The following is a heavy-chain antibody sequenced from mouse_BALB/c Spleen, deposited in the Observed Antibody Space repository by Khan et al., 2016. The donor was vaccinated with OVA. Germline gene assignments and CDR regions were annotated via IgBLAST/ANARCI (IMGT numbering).Heavy chain of an antibody. V-gene: IGHV5-6*01. J-gene: IGHJ3*01. D-gene: IGHD1-1*01. CDR1: GFTFSTYG. CDR3: TRLAYYYDSEGFAY. Sequence: EVELVESGGDLVKPGGSLKLSCAASGFTFSTYGMSWVRQTPDKRLEWVATVSTGGSYTYYADSVKGRFTISRDNAKNTLCLQMSGLKSEDTAMFYCTRLAYYYDSEGFAYWGQGTLVTVAA. CDR2: VSTGGSYT.